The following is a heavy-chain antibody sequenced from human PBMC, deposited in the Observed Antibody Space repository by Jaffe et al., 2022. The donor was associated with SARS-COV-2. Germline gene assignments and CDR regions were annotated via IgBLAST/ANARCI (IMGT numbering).Heavy chain of an antibody. D-gene: IGHD6-13*01. Sequence: QVQLQESGPGLVKPSQTLSLTCTVSGGSISSGSYYWSWIRQPAGKGLEWIGRIYTSGSTNYNPSLKSRVTISVDTSKNQFSLKLSSVTAADTAVYYCARGQQLFPRDHRDWFDPWGQGTLVTVSS. J-gene: IGHJ5*02. CDR2: IYTSGST. CDR3: ARGQQLFPRDHRDWFDP. CDR1: GGSISSGSYY. V-gene: IGHV4-61*02.